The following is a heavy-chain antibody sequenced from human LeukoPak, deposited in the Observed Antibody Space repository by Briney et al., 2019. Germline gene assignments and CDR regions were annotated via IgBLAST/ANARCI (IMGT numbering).Heavy chain of an antibody. Sequence: GGSLRLSCAASGFTFSSYEMDWVRQAPGKGLEWVSYISSSGSTIYYADSVQGRFTISRDNAKNSLYLQMNSLRAEDTAVYYCAELGITMIGGVWGKGTTVTISS. CDR2: ISSSGSTI. J-gene: IGHJ6*04. CDR1: GFTFSSYE. V-gene: IGHV3-48*03. CDR3: AELGITMIGGV. D-gene: IGHD3-10*02.